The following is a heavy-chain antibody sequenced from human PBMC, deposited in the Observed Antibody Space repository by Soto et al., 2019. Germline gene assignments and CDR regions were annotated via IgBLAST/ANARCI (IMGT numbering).Heavy chain of an antibody. CDR2: ISGSGGST. CDR1: GFTFGNYA. V-gene: IGHV3-23*01. Sequence: PVGSLRLSCAASGFTFGNYAMNWVRQAPGKGLEWVSGISGSGGSTYYTDSVKGRFTISRDNSKNTLYLQMNSLRTEDTAIYYCAKDGARSSVNWFDPWGQGTLVTVSS. D-gene: IGHD6-19*01. CDR3: AKDGARSSVNWFDP. J-gene: IGHJ5*02.